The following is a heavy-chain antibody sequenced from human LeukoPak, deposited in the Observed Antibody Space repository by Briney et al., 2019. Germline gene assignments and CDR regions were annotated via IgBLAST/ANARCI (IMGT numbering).Heavy chain of an antibody. V-gene: IGHV3-53*01. J-gene: IGHJ4*02. CDR2: ISSGGNT. D-gene: IGHD3-22*01. Sequence: GGSLRLSCAASGFIVSSNYMSWVRHAPGKGLEWVSVISSGGNTYYADSVKGRFTISRDISKNTLYLQMNGLRAEDTAVYYSAREVRGYYFDYWGQGTLVTVSS. CDR1: GFIVSSNY. CDR3: AREVRGYYFDY.